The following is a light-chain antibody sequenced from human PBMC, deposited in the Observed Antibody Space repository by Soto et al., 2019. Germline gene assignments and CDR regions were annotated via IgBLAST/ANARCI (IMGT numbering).Light chain of an antibody. CDR1: SSDVGGYNF. V-gene: IGLV2-14*01. CDR2: EVR. CDR3: SSYTSSSTLEV. Sequence: QSVLTQPASVSGSPGQSITISCTGTSSDVGGYNFVSWYQQLPGKAPKLMIYEVRNRPSGVSSRFSGSKSGNTASLTISGLQAEDEADYYCSSYTSSSTLEVFGTGTKLTVL. J-gene: IGLJ1*01.